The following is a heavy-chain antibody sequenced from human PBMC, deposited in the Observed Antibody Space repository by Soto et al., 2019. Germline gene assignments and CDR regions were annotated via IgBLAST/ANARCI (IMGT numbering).Heavy chain of an antibody. V-gene: IGHV3-30*18. Sequence: QVQLVESGGGVVQPGRSLRLSCAASGFTFSSYGMHWVRQAPGKGLEWVAVISYDGSNKYYADSVKGRFTISRDNSKNTLYLQMNSLRAEDTAVYYCPKPHGSAIVVVVAASGYMDVWGKGTTVTVSS. D-gene: IGHD2-15*01. CDR2: ISYDGSNK. CDR1: GFTFSSYG. CDR3: PKPHGSAIVVVVAASGYMDV. J-gene: IGHJ6*03.